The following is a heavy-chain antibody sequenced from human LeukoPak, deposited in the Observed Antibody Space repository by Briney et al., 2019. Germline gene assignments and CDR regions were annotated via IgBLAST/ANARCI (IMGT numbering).Heavy chain of an antibody. J-gene: IGHJ6*02. CDR2: INPNSGGT. V-gene: IGHV1-2*02. D-gene: IGHD2-2*01. Sequence: ASVKVSCKASGYTFTGYYMHWVRQAPGQGLEWMGWINPNSGGTNYEQKFQGRVTITRDTSMNTAYMELSRLRSEDTAVYYCARGFRNIVVVPAADPYYYGMDVWGQGTTVTVSS. CDR1: GYTFTGYY. CDR3: ARGFRNIVVVPAADPYYYGMDV.